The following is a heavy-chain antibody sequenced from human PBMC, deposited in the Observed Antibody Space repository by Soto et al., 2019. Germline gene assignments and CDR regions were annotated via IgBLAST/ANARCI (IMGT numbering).Heavy chain of an antibody. J-gene: IGHJ4*02. CDR3: AIPYDSSGSYFPYDN. D-gene: IGHD3-22*01. V-gene: IGHV3-23*01. CDR2: ISGGGST. CDR1: GFSFSIYA. Sequence: GGSLRLSCAASGFSFSIYAMNWVRQAPGKGLEWVSGISGGGSTYHADSVKGRFTISRDNSKNTLYMQMNSLRAEDTAVYYCAIPYDSSGSYFPYDNWGQGTLVTVSS.